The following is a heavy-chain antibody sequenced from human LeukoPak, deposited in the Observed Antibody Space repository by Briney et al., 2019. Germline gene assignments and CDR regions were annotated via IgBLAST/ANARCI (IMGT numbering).Heavy chain of an antibody. CDR3: ARLDSGYDSLFDY. CDR2: IKQDGSEK. V-gene: IGHV3-7*01. CDR1: GFTFSSYA. J-gene: IGHJ4*02. D-gene: IGHD5-12*01. Sequence: GGSLRLSCAASGFTFSSYAMSWVRQAPGKGLEWVANIKQDGSEKYYVDSVKGRFTISRDNAKNSLYLQMNSLRAEDTAVYYCARLDSGYDSLFDYWGQGTLVTVSS.